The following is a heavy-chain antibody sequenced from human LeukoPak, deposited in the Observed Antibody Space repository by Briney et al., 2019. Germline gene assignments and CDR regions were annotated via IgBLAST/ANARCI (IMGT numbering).Heavy chain of an antibody. J-gene: IGHJ6*03. D-gene: IGHD6-19*01. CDR3: ARASSRWFQGIGGYMDV. V-gene: IGHV4-59*01. Sequence: PSEPLSLTCAAPGGSFSGYYRSWVRQSPGKGLEWVGDIYYSGSTPFNTPPKSGVSTSLDTSKNNFSQKLRAVPHADTPAFYRARASSRWFQGIGGYMDVWGKGTPITVSS. CDR1: GGSFSGYY. CDR2: IYYSGST.